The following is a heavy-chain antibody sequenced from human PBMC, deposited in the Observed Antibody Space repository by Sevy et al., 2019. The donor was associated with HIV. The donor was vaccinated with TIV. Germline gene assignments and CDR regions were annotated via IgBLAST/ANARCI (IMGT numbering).Heavy chain of an antibody. CDR2: IWYDGSNT. CDR1: GFIFSYYG. CDR3: ARDPHEIMLSGSYYLY. V-gene: IGHV3-33*01. J-gene: IGHJ4*02. D-gene: IGHD1-26*01. Sequence: GGSLRLSCAASGFIFSYYGMHWVRQAPGKGLEWVAVIWYDGSNTIYADSVKGRFTISRDKSKNILYPQMNSLRDEDTAVYYCARDPHEIMLSGSYYLYWGQGTRVTVSS.